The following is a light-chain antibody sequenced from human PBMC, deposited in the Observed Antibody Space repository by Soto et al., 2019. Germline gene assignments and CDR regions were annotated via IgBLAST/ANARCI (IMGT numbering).Light chain of an antibody. V-gene: IGLV2-8*01. Sequence: QSALTQPPSASGSPGQAVTISCTGTSSDVGGYNYVSWYQQHPDKDHKVMIYDVNKRPSGVHDRFAGSKSGNTASLTVSGLQAEGEGDYYYRPLAGGKNVVFGGRIKVTVL. CDR2: DVN. CDR3: RPLAGGKNVV. CDR1: SSDVGGYNY. J-gene: IGLJ2*01.